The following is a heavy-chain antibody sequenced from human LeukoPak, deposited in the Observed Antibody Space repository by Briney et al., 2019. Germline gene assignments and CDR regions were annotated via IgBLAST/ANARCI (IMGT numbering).Heavy chain of an antibody. CDR3: ARGGGWELLYFDY. CDR1: GGSISSYY. V-gene: IGHV4-59*01. D-gene: IGHD1-26*01. Sequence: SETLSLTCTVSGGSISSYYWSWIRQPPGRGLEWIGYIYYSGSTNYNPSLKSRVTISVDTSKNQFSLKLSSVTAADTAVYYCARGGGWELLYFDYWGQGTLVTVS. J-gene: IGHJ4*02. CDR2: IYYSGST.